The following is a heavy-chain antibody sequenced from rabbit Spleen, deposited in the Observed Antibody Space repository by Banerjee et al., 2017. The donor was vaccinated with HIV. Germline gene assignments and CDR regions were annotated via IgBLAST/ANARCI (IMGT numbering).Heavy chain of an antibody. CDR1: AFSFSDRDV. CDR3: VRDLGYDDDSEKGYFNL. V-gene: IGHV1S45*01. J-gene: IGHJ4*01. D-gene: IGHD2-1*01. Sequence: QEQLEESGGGLVKPEGSLTLTCKASAFSFSDRDVMCWVRQAPGKGLEWIACINAATAKPVYATWAKGRFTISRTSSTTVTLQMTSLTAADTATYFCVRDLGYDDDSEKGYFNLWGQGTLVTVS. CDR2: INAATAKP.